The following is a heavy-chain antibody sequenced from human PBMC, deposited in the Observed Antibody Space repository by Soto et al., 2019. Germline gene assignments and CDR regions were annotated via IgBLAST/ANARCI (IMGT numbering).Heavy chain of an antibody. V-gene: IGHV3-48*02. D-gene: IGHD4-4*01. CDR2: ISGSGSTI. Sequence: GGSLRLSCVVSGFTFSSYNMNWVRQAQGKGLEWVTYISGSGSTIYYADSVKGRFTISRDNVKNSLYLQMNSLRDEDTAVYYCARSKYIDYWGQGTLVTVSS. CDR3: ARSKYIDY. J-gene: IGHJ4*02. CDR1: GFTFSSYN.